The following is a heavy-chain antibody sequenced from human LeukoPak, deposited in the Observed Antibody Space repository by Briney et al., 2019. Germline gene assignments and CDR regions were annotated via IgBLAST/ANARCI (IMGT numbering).Heavy chain of an antibody. Sequence: APVKVSCKASGYTFTSYGISWVRQARGQGLEWMGWISAYNGNTNYAQKLQGRVTMTTDTSTSTAYMELRSLRSDDTAVYYCARDRPRDYYDSSGYRGTGGLDYWGQGTLVTVSS. CDR3: ARDRPRDYYDSSGYRGTGGLDY. CDR1: GYTFTSYG. J-gene: IGHJ4*02. V-gene: IGHV1-18*01. D-gene: IGHD3-22*01. CDR2: ISAYNGNT.